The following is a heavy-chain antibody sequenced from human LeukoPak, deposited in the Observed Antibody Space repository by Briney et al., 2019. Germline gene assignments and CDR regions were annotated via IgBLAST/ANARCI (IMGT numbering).Heavy chain of an antibody. Sequence: PGGSLRLSCAASGFTFSSYEMNWVRQAPGKGLEWVSYISSSGSTIYYADSVKGRFTISRDNAKNSLYLQMNSLRAEDTAVYYCARDAMVSYGSGSYYNSLDYWGQGTLVAVSS. J-gene: IGHJ4*02. CDR2: ISSSGSTI. V-gene: IGHV3-48*03. D-gene: IGHD3-10*01. CDR3: ARDAMVSYGSGSYYNSLDY. CDR1: GFTFSSYE.